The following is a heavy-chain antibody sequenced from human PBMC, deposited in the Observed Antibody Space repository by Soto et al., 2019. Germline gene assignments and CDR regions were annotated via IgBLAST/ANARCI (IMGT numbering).Heavy chain of an antibody. V-gene: IGHV3-13*01. CDR1: GFTFSSYD. D-gene: IGHD4-17*01. Sequence: GGSLRLSCAASGFTFSSYDMHWVRQATGKGLEWVSAIGTAGDTYYPGSVKGRFTISRENAKNSLYLQMNSLRAGDTAVYYCARSEWAYGDYYSFLDVWGKGTTVTVSS. CDR2: IGTAGDT. CDR3: ARSEWAYGDYYSFLDV. J-gene: IGHJ6*04.